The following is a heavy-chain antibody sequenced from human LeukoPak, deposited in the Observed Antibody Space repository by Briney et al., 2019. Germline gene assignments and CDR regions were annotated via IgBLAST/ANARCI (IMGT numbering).Heavy chain of an antibody. CDR1: GFTVSSNY. CDR3: ARRAGAYSHPYDY. D-gene: IGHD4/OR15-4a*01. CDR2: IYSGGST. Sequence: GGSLRLSCTVSGFTVSSNYMSWVRQAPGKGLEWVSVIYSGGSTYYADSVKGRFTISRDNSKNTLYLQMNSLRAEDTAVYYCARRAGAYSHPYDYWGQGTLVTVSS. J-gene: IGHJ4*02. V-gene: IGHV3-53*01.